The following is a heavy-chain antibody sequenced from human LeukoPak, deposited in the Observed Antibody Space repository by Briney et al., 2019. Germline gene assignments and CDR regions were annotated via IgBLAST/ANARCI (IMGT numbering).Heavy chain of an antibody. CDR3: ARRRVGLNFDY. D-gene: IGHD1-26*01. CDR1: GASISSSNYY. CDR2: IYTSGST. V-gene: IGHV4-61*02. J-gene: IGHJ4*02. Sequence: SETLSLTCTVSGASISSSNYYWSWIRQPAGKGLEWIGRIYTSGSTNYNPSLESRVTVSVDTSKNQFSLKLSSVTAADTAVYYCARRRVGLNFDYWGQGTLVTVSS.